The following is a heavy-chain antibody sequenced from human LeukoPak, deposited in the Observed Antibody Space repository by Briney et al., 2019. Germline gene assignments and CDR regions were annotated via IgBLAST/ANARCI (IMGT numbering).Heavy chain of an antibody. Sequence: SETLSLTCTVSGGSISSSSYYWGWIRQPPGKGLEWIGSIYYSGSTYYNPSLKSRVTISVDTSKNQFSLKLSSVTAADTAVYYCARFVGRELLRLSHAFDIWGQGTMVTVSS. CDR1: GGSISSSSYY. CDR2: IYYSGST. CDR3: ARFVGRELLRLSHAFDI. D-gene: IGHD1-26*01. V-gene: IGHV4-39*01. J-gene: IGHJ3*02.